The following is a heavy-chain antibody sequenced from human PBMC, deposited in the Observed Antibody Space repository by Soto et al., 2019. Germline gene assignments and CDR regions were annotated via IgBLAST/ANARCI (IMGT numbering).Heavy chain of an antibody. CDR2: ISYSGTT. V-gene: IGHV4-30-4*01. D-gene: IGHD6-6*01. CDR3: ARGAYSDSSSYFDY. CDR1: GDSISSGDHY. J-gene: IGHJ4*02. Sequence: QVQLQESGPGLVKPSQTLSLTCTVSGDSISSGDHYWIWIRQPPGKGLEWIGYISYSGTTYSRPSRQSRVTISVDTSKNQCSLKLNSVTAADTAVYYCARGAYSDSSSYFDYWGQGTLVPVSS.